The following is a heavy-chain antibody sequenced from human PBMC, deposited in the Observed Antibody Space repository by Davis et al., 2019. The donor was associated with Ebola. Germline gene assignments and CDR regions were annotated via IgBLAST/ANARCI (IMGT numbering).Heavy chain of an antibody. D-gene: IGHD1-26*01. CDR3: ASAWEGLPPRY. Sequence: GESLKISCAASGFTFSSYWMHWVRQAPGKGLVWVSRINSDGSSTSYADSVKGRFTISRDNAKNTLYLQMNSLRAEDTAVYYCASAWEGLPPRYWGQGTLVTVSS. CDR2: INSDGSST. V-gene: IGHV3-74*01. CDR1: GFTFSSYW. J-gene: IGHJ4*02.